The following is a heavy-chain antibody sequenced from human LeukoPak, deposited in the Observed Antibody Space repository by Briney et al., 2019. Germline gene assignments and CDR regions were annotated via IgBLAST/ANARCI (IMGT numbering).Heavy chain of an antibody. CDR2: ISSSSSYI. D-gene: IGHD1-26*01. J-gene: IGHJ4*02. Sequence: PEGSLRLSCAASGFTFSSYSMNWVRQAPGKGLEWVSSISSSSSYIYYADSVKGRFTISRDNAKNSLYLQMTSLRAEDTAVYYCARGGGGSYYHLLDYWGQGTLVTVSS. CDR1: GFTFSSYS. V-gene: IGHV3-21*01. CDR3: ARGGGGSYYHLLDY.